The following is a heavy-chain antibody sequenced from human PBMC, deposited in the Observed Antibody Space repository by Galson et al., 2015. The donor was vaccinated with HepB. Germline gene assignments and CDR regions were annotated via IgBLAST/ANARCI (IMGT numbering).Heavy chain of an antibody. CDR3: ARTSYGSGSYYNSRFLSYYYYGMDV. V-gene: IGHV5-10-1*01. CDR1: GYSFTSYW. CDR2: IDPSDSYT. J-gene: IGHJ6*02. D-gene: IGHD3-10*01. Sequence: QSGAEVKKPGESLRISCKGSGYSFTSYWISWVRQMPGKGLEWMGRIDPSDSYTNYSPSFQGHVTIPADKSISTAYLQWSSLKASDTAMYYCARTSYGSGSYYNSRFLSYYYYGMDVWGQGTTVTVSS.